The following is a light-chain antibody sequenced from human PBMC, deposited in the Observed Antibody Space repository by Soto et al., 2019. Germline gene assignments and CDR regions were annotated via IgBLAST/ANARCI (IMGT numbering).Light chain of an antibody. CDR1: QSVSSN. V-gene: IGKV3-15*01. CDR3: QQYNAWPQKYT. Sequence: EIVMMQSPATLSVSPGERATLSCRASQSVSSNLAWYQQKPGQAPRLLMYDASTRATGVPARFSGSGSGREFTLTISSLQSEDSAVYYCQQYNAWPQKYTFGQGTKLEIK. J-gene: IGKJ2*01. CDR2: DAS.